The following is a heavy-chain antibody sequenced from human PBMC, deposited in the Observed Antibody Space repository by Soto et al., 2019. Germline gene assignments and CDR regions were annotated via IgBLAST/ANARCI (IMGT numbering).Heavy chain of an antibody. CDR1: GDSISTSGYY. V-gene: IGHV4-39*02. D-gene: IGHD2-8*02. CDR2: ISYSGSP. CDR3: AGHPDGGTPHSSDY. Sequence: QLQLQESGPGLVKPSETLSLTCTVSGDSISTSGYYWAWIRQPPGKGLEWIGSISYSGSPSYNPSLANRLTISADTSTTRRPLRVTSVTAADTAVYYCAGHPDGGTPHSSDYWGQGTLGTVSS. J-gene: IGHJ4*02.